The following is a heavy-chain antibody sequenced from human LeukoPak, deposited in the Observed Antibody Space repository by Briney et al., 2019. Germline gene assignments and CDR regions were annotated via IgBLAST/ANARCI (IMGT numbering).Heavy chain of an antibody. CDR2: ISWNSGSI. J-gene: IGHJ2*01. V-gene: IGHV3-9*01. Sequence: GRSLRLSRAASGFTFDDYAMHWVRQAPGKGLEWVSGISWNSGSIGYADSVKGLFTISRDNAKNSLYLQMNSLRAEDTALYYCAKEGSRANWYFDLWGRGTLVSVSS. CDR3: AKEGSRANWYFDL. CDR1: GFTFDDYA.